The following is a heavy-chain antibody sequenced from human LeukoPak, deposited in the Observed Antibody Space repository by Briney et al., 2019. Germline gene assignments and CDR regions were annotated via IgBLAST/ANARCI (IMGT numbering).Heavy chain of an antibody. V-gene: IGHV3-48*03. Sequence: GGSLRLSCATSGFTFSTYEMNWVRQAPGKGLEWVSYISSSDTTVYYADSVKGRFTISRDNDKNSLYLQMNSLRAEDTAVYYCAGVDFWSQDSSSWYYFDYWGQGTLVTVSS. CDR3: AGVDFWSQDSSSWYYFDY. CDR1: GFTFSTYE. D-gene: IGHD6-13*01. J-gene: IGHJ4*02. CDR2: ISSSDTTV.